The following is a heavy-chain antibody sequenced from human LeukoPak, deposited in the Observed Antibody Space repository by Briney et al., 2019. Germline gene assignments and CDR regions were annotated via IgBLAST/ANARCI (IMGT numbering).Heavy chain of an antibody. CDR1: GGSISSYH. CDR2: IYSSGST. CDR3: ARGNSGYDYAFDI. Sequence: MSSETLSLTCTVSGGSISSYHWSWIRQPPGKGLQWIGFIYSSGSTNYNPSLKSRVTISLDTSKNQFSLRVSSVTSADTAVYYCARGNSGYDYAFDIWGQGTMVTVSS. V-gene: IGHV4-59*01. J-gene: IGHJ3*02. D-gene: IGHD5-12*01.